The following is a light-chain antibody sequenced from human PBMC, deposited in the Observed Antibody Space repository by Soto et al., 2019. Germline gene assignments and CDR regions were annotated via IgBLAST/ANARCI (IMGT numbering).Light chain of an antibody. CDR1: TSEVGGFDS. Sequence: QSVLTQPASLSGSPGQSITISCTATTSEVGGFDSVSWYQPHPGTAPRVIIYEGSKRPSEVSYRFSGSKSANTASLPISRLQADDEADYYCSSYTTSNTWLFGGGTKLTVL. CDR3: SSYTTSNTWL. V-gene: IGLV2-14*01. CDR2: EGS. J-gene: IGLJ3*02.